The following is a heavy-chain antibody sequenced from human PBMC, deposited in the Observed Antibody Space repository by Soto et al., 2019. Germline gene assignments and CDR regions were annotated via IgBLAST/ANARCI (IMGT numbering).Heavy chain of an antibody. V-gene: IGHV3-30*18. Sequence: QVQLVEAGGGVVQPGRSLRLSCAASGFTFISYGRHWVRQAPGTGLEWGAIISYDGMNKYYADSVKGRFTISIDNSKTTPYLQMNSLIAEDTAVYYCAKDQSRIAVAGPLDSCGKGTLVTVAS. D-gene: IGHD6-19*01. CDR2: ISYDGMNK. J-gene: IGHJ4*02. CDR3: AKDQSRIAVAGPLDS. CDR1: GFTFISYG.